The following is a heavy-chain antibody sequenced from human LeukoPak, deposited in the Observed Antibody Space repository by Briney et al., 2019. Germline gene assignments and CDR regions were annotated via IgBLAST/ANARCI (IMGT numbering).Heavy chain of an antibody. Sequence: GGSLRLSCAASGFTFGTYAMTWVRQAPGKGLEWVSVISGSGGSTNYADSVKGRFIISRDNSRNTLFLQMNSLRAEDTAVYYCAKHHYSSSRDYFDYWGQGTLVTLSS. J-gene: IGHJ4*02. V-gene: IGHV3-23*01. CDR2: ISGSGGST. CDR1: GFTFGTYA. D-gene: IGHD6-13*01. CDR3: AKHHYSSSRDYFDY.